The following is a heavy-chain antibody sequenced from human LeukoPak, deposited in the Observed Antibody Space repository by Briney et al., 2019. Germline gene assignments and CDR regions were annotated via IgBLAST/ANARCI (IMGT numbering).Heavy chain of an antibody. J-gene: IGHJ3*01. CDR1: GFTVSSNY. CDR2: MKGDGSEI. D-gene: IGHD3-9*01. CDR3: ARPGYTAGYDL. Sequence: RTGGSLRLSCAASGFTVSSNYMTWVRQAPGKGLEWVANMKGDGSEIYYVDSVKGRFTISRDNAKSLLYLQMNSLRAEDTAVYYCARPGYTAGYDLWGQGTLVTVSS. V-gene: IGHV3-7*01.